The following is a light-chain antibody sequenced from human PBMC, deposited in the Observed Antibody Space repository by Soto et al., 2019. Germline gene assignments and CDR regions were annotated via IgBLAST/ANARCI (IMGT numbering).Light chain of an antibody. CDR2: CAS. V-gene: IGKV3-20*01. J-gene: IGKJ2*01. Sequence: ESLLTQSPGTLSSSPGERATLSCRASQTVNSRHLNWYQHKPGQAPRLLIYCASIRAADIPDRFSGSGAGADFSLTITRLEPEDSAVYYYQQLDRSRTAFTFGQGTKLEI. CDR3: QQLDRSRTAFT. CDR1: QTVNSRH.